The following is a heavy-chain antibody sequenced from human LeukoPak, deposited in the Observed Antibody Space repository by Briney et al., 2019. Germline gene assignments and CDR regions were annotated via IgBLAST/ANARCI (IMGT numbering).Heavy chain of an antibody. CDR2: INHSGST. CDR1: GFTFSSYG. CDR3: ARGPTTVTRAFDY. J-gene: IGHJ4*02. Sequence: PGGSLRLSCAASGFTFSSYGMSWVRQPPGKGLEWIGEINHSGSTNYNPSLKSRVTMSVDTSENQFSLKLSSVTAADTAVYYCARGPTTVTRAFDYWGQGTLVTVSS. D-gene: IGHD4-17*01. V-gene: IGHV4-34*01.